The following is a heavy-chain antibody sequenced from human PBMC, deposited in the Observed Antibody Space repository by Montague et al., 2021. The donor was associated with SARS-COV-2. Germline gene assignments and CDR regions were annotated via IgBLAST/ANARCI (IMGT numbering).Heavy chain of an antibody. CDR3: ARVISAVAGANFYFDY. J-gene: IGHJ4*02. CDR2: SDHSGIT. Sequence: SETLSLTCTVSGGSISSGSHWGWIRQPPGKGLEWIGTSDHSGITYYSPSLKSRVTISLDTSKNQFSLNLDSVTASDTAMYYCARVISAVAGANFYFDYWGQGTLVTVSS. D-gene: IGHD4/OR15-4a*01. CDR1: GGSISSGSH. V-gene: IGHV4-38-2*02.